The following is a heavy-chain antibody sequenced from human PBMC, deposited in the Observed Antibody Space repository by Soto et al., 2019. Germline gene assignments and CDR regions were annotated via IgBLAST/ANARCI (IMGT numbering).Heavy chain of an antibody. V-gene: IGHV3-48*02. CDR3: ARVGAVEY. CDR2: ISSGASSI. CDR1: GFTFSTYG. D-gene: IGHD3-16*01. Sequence: EVQLVESGGGLVQPGGALRLSCVVSGFTFSTYGMTWVRQAPGKGLEWVSYISSGASSIFYADSVKGRFTISRDDAKNSLYLQMNSLRDEDTAVYYCARVGAVEYWGQGPLVTVSS. J-gene: IGHJ4*02.